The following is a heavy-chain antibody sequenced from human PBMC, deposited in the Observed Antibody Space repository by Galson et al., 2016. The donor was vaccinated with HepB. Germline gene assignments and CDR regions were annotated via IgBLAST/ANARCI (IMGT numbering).Heavy chain of an antibody. CDR2: ISYDGSNK. J-gene: IGHJ4*02. D-gene: IGHD5-18*01. V-gene: IGHV3-30-3*01. Sequence: SLRLSCAASGFTFSSYAMHWVRQAPGKGLEWVAVISYDGSNKYYADSVKGRFTISRDNSKHTLYLQMNRLRAEDTAVYYCARDRRYSYGYLVSYYFDYWGQGTLVTVSS. CDR3: ARDRRYSYGYLVSYYFDY. CDR1: GFTFSSYA.